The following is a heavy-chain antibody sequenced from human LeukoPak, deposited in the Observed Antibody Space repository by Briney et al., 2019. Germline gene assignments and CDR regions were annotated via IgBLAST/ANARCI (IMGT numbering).Heavy chain of an antibody. J-gene: IGHJ4*02. V-gene: IGHV3-30*18. CDR2: ISYDGNNK. Sequence: PGGSLRLSCAASGFTFSSYCMHWVRQAPGKGLEWVACISYDGNNKYYADSVKGRFTISRDDSKNTLYLQMDNLRAEDTAVYYCAKYQRQWLPKGGFDYWGQGTLVTVSS. D-gene: IGHD6-19*01. CDR1: GFTFSSYC. CDR3: AKYQRQWLPKGGFDY.